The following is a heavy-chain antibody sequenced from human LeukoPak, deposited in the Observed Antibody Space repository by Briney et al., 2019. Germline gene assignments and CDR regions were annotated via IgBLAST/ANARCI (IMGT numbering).Heavy chain of an antibody. CDR1: GGSFSGYY. CDR3: ARDGDDSSGYYYPTFDY. D-gene: IGHD3-22*01. CDR2: INHSGST. V-gene: IGHV4-34*01. J-gene: IGHJ4*02. Sequence: PSETLSLTCAVYGGSFSGYYWSWIRQPPGKGLEWIGEINHSGSTNYNPSLKSRVTISVDTSKNQFSLKLSSVTAADTAVYYCARDGDDSSGYYYPTFDYWGQGTLVTVSS.